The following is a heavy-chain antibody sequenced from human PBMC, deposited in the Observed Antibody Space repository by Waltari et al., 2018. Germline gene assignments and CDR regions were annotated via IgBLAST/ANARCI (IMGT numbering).Heavy chain of an antibody. CDR1: GFTFSSYS. CDR3: ARDPDYEISAGWFDP. J-gene: IGHJ5*02. Sequence: EVQLVESGGGLVKPGGSLRLSCAASGFTFSSYSMNWVRRAPGKGLEWVSSISSSSSYIYYADSVKGRFTISRDNAKNSLYLQMNSLRAEDTAVYYCARDPDYEISAGWFDPWGQGTLVTVSS. V-gene: IGHV3-21*01. D-gene: IGHD3-22*01. CDR2: ISSSSSYI.